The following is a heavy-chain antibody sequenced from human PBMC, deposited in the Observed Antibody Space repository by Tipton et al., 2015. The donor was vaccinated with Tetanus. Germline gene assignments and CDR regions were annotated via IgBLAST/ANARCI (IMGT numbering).Heavy chain of an antibody. J-gene: IGHJ4*02. CDR2: ISSTSRYI. Sequence: SLRLSCEVSGFSFSNYKMNWVRQGPGRGLEWVSSISSTSRYINYAYSVKGRFTISRDNAKNSLFLEMNSLRVDVTAVYYCVSGSALDYWGQGTLITVSS. CDR1: GFSFSNYK. D-gene: IGHD6-25*01. V-gene: IGHV3-21*01. CDR3: VSGSALDY.